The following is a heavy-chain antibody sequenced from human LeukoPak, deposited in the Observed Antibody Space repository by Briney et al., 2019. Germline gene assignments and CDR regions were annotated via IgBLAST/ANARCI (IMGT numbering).Heavy chain of an antibody. CDR1: GGSISSGDYY. Sequence: ESGPTLVKPSQTLSLTCTVSGGSISSGDYYWSWIRQPPGKGLEWIGYIYYSGSTYYNPSLKSRVTISVDTSKNQFSLKLSSVTAADTAVYYCASLVVITYFFDYWGQGTLVTVSS. CDR2: IYYSGST. V-gene: IGHV4-30-4*01. CDR3: ASLVVITYFFDY. D-gene: IGHD3-22*01. J-gene: IGHJ4*02.